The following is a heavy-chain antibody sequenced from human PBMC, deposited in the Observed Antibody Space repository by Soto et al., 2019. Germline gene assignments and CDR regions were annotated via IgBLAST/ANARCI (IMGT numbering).Heavy chain of an antibody. CDR1: GFFFSTFG. D-gene: IGHD4-17*01. J-gene: IGHJ4*02. CDR2: ISYDGSNK. CDR3: AKADYVDYSLDS. Sequence: GGSLRISCAASGFFFSTFGMHWVRQAPGKGLEWVAVISYDGSNKYYTDSVKGRFTISRDNSKNTLFLEMNSLRSEDTAVYYCAKADYVDYSLDSWGQGTLVTVSS. V-gene: IGHV3-30*18.